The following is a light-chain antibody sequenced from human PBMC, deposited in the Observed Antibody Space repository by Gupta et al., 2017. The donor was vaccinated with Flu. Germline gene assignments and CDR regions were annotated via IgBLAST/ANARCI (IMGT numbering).Light chain of an antibody. J-gene: IGLJ1*01. CDR1: SSDVGRSDP. Sequence: QSALTQHASVSGSPGQSIPISCTGPSSDVGRSDPVSWYQQHPDKAPKLIIFDVTNRPSGVSSRFSGSKSGNTASLTISGLQAEDETDYCCSSYTSTSTFYVFGTGTRVTV. CDR2: DVT. CDR3: SSYTSTSTFYV. V-gene: IGLV2-14*03.